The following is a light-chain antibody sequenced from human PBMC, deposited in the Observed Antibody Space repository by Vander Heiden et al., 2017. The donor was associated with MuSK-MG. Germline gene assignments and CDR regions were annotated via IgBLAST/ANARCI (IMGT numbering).Light chain of an antibody. CDR2: AAS. CDR3: QQSHM. CDR1: QSIDRY. V-gene: IGKV1-39*01. Sequence: DIQMTQSPSSLSASVGDRVTITCRTSQSIDRYLNGYQQKPGKAPNLLIYAASSLQSAVQSRFSGSGSGTDFSLTISSMQPEDFATYDGQQSHMFGQGTKVEIK. J-gene: IGKJ1*01.